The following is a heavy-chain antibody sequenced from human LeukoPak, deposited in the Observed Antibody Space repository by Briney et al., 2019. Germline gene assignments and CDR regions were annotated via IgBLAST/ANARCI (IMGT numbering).Heavy chain of an antibody. D-gene: IGHD3-10*01. CDR1: EFTFRSYD. CDR3: ARGLVGYYAMDV. CDR2: ISNSDTTI. Sequence: PGGSLRLSCAASEFTFRSYDMNWVRQAPGKGLEWISYISNSDTTIDYADSVKGRFTISRDNAKNSLYLQMNSLRVENTAVYYCARGLVGYYAMDVWGQGTTVTVSS. J-gene: IGHJ6*02. V-gene: IGHV3-48*03.